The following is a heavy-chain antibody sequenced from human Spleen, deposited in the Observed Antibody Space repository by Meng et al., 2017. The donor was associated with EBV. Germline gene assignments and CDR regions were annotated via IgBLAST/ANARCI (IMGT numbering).Heavy chain of an antibody. CDR3: ARRDYYDSSGYYYGTRLDY. D-gene: IGHD3-22*01. V-gene: IGHV3-21*01. CDR1: GFTFSSYS. Sequence: EVQLVESGGGLGKPGGSLRLCCAGSGFTFSSYSMNWVRQAPGKGLEWVSSISSSSSYIYYADSVKGRFTISRDNAKNSLYLQMNSLRAEDTAVYYCARRDYYDSSGYYYGTRLDYWGQGTLVTVSS. J-gene: IGHJ4*02. CDR2: ISSSSSYI.